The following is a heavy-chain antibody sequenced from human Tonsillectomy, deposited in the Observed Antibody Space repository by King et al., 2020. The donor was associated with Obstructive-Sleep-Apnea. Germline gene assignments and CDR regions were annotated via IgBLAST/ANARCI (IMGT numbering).Heavy chain of an antibody. D-gene: IGHD6-19*01. CDR1: GGSISSSSYY. CDR2: IYDSGST. J-gene: IGHJ5*02. V-gene: IGHV4-39*07. CDR3: ARVPYITGWSGWFDP. Sequence: QLQESGPGLVKPSETLSLTCTVSGGSISSSSYYWGWIRQPPGKGLEWIGSIYDSGSTKYKPSLKSRVTISIDTSKNQFSLKLSSVTAADTAVYYCARVPYITGWSGWFDPWGQGTLVTVSS.